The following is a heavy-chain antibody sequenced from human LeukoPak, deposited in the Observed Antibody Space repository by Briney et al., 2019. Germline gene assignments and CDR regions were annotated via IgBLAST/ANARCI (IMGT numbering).Heavy chain of an antibody. J-gene: IGHJ4*02. CDR3: ARDPVGSPDYFDY. CDR1: GGSISSYY. CDR2: IYYSGST. D-gene: IGHD1-26*01. V-gene: IGHV4-59*01. Sequence: PSETLSLTCTVSGGSISSYYWSWIRQPPGKGLEWIGYIYYSGSTNYNPSLKSRVTTSVHTSKNQFSLKLTSVTAADTAVYYCARDPVGSPDYFDYWGQGILVTVS.